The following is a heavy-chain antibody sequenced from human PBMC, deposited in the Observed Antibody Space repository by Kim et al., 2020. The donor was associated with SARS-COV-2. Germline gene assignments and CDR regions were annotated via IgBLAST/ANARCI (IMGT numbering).Heavy chain of an antibody. CDR3: AKGDYGSVSYYFP. D-gene: IGHD3-10*01. V-gene: IGHV3-43*01. J-gene: IGHJ5*02. Sequence: YADSVKGRFTIARDNSKNSLYLQMNSLRTEDTALYYCAKGDYGSVSYYFPWGQGTLVTVSS.